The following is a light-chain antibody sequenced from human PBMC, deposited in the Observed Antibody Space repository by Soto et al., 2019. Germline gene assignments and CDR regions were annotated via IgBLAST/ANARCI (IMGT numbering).Light chain of an antibody. Sequence: EMVMTQSPATLSVSPGERATLSCRASQSVHSNLAWYQQKPDQAPSLLIYDASTRATGIPARFSGSGSGTEFTLTISSLQSEDFGVYYCQHYSNWPPTFGPGTKVEIK. CDR3: QHYSNWPPT. CDR1: QSVHSN. V-gene: IGKV3-15*01. J-gene: IGKJ3*01. CDR2: DAS.